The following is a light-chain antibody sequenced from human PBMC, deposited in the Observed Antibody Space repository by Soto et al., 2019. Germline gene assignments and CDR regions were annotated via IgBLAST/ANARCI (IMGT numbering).Light chain of an antibody. Sequence: AIQMTQSPSSLSASLGERVTITCRASQGIRNDLGWYQQKPGKAPRLLIYAASSLQTGVPSRFSGSGSGTDFTLTISSLQPEDFAAYYCLQGYNWPCTFGQGTQLEIK. J-gene: IGKJ5*01. CDR3: LQGYNWPCT. V-gene: IGKV1-6*01. CDR1: QGIRND. CDR2: AAS.